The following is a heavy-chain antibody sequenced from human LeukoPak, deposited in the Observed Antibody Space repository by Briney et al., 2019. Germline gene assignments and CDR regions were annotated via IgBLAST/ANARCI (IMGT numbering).Heavy chain of an antibody. CDR3: AKIFPIAAAADFDY. D-gene: IGHD6-13*01. CDR1: GSTFSSYG. J-gene: IGHJ4*02. CDR2: ISYDGSNK. Sequence: PGGSLRLSCAASGSTFSSYGMHWVRQAPGKGLEWVAVISYDGSNKYYADSVKGRFTISRDNSKNTLYLQMNSLRAEDTAVYYCAKIFPIAAAADFDYWGQGTLVTVSS. V-gene: IGHV3-30*18.